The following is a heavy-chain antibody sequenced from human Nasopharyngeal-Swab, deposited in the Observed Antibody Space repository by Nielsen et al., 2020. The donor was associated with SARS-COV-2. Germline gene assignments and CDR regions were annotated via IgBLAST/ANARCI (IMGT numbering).Heavy chain of an antibody. J-gene: IGHJ4*02. V-gene: IGHV3-15*01. D-gene: IGHD6-19*01. CDR2: IKSKTDGGTT. Sequence: WIRQPPGKGLESVGRIKSKTDGGTTDYAAPVKGRFTISRDDSKNTLYLQMNSLKTEDTAVYYCTTGRYSSGWRGKTYYFDYWGQGTLVTVSS. CDR3: TTGRYSSGWRGKTYYFDY.